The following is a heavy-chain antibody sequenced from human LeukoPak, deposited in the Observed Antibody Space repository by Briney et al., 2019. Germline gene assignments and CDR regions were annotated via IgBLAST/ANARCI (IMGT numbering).Heavy chain of an antibody. D-gene: IGHD2-8*01. CDR1: GGSFSGYY. J-gene: IGHJ4*02. CDR2: INHSGST. Sequence: SETLSLTCAVYGGSFSGYYWSWIRQLPGKGLEWIGEINHSGSTNYNPSLKSRVTISVDTSKNQFSLKLSSVTAADTAVYYCGRGRQPPCSHRCWRDKYYFDYWGQGTLVTVSS. CDR3: GRGRQPPCSHRCWRDKYYFDY. V-gene: IGHV4-34*01.